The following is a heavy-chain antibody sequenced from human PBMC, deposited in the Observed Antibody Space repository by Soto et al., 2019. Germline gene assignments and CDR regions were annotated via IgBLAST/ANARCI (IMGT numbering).Heavy chain of an antibody. D-gene: IGHD3-10*01. CDR3: ARTGITMVRGAKYYYYGMDV. CDR2: INHSGST. CDR1: GGSFSGYY. Sequence: SETLSLTCAVYGGSFSGYYWSWIRQPPGKGLEWIGEINHSGSTNYNPSLRSRVTISVDTSKNQFSRKLSSVTAADTAVYYCARTGITMVRGAKYYYYGMDVWGQGTTVTVSS. J-gene: IGHJ6*02. V-gene: IGHV4-34*01.